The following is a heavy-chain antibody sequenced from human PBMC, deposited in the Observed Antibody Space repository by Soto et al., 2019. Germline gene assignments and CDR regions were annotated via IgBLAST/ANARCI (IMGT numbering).Heavy chain of an antibody. CDR1: GGTFSSYA. J-gene: IGHJ1*01. CDR3: ARSRYCSGGSCSLSS. D-gene: IGHD2-15*01. Sequence: SGKFSCKASGGTFSSYAISCVRHAPGQGLEWMAGIIPIFRTANYAKKSQGRVTITADKSTSTAYMELSSLRSEDTAVYYCARSRYCSGGSCSLSSWGQGTLVTVSS. CDR2: IIPIFRTA. V-gene: IGHV1-69*06.